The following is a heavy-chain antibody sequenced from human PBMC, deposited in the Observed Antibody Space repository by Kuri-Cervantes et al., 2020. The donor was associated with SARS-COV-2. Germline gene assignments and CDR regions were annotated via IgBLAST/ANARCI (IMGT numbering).Heavy chain of an antibody. CDR2: ISAYNGNT. J-gene: IGHJ4*02. D-gene: IGHD1-1*01. V-gene: IGHV1-18*01. CDR1: GYTFTSYG. CDR3: ARGRFNRNDGSYYFDY. Sequence: ASVKVSCKASGYTFTSYGISWVRQAPGQGLEWMGWISAYNGNTNYAQKLQGRVTMTTDTSTSTAYMELRSLRSDDTAVYYCARGRFNRNDGSYYFDYWGQGTLVTVSS.